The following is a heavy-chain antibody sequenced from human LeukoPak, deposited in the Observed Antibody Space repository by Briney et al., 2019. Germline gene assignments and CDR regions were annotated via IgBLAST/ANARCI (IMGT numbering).Heavy chain of an antibody. CDR1: GYTFTSYD. Sequence: ASVKVSCKASGYTFTSYDINWVRQATGQGLEWMGWMNPNSGNTGYAQKFQGRVTMTRNTSISTAYMELSSLRSEGMAVYYCARGRGVATKRDWFDPWGQGTLVTVSS. D-gene: IGHD5-12*01. V-gene: IGHV1-8*01. CDR2: MNPNSGNT. J-gene: IGHJ5*02. CDR3: ARGRGVATKRDWFDP.